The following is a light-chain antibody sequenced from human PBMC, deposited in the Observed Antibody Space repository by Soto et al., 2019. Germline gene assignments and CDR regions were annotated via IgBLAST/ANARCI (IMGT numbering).Light chain of an antibody. J-gene: IGLJ1*01. Sequence: QSALTQPTSASGSPGQSVTISCTGTSSDVGGYNYVSWYQQHPGKAPKLMIYEVSKRPSGVPDRFSGSKSGNTASLTVSGLQAEDEADYYCSSYTGSNTRYVFGTGTKVTVL. V-gene: IGLV2-8*01. CDR3: SSYTGSNTRYV. CDR2: EVS. CDR1: SSDVGGYNY.